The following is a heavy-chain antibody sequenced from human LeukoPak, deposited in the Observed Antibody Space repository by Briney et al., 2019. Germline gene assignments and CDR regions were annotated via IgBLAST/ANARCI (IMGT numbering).Heavy chain of an antibody. CDR3: AKVVTIFGVVTRGYFDY. Sequence: GGSLRLSCAASGFTFSSYAMSWVRQAPGKGLEWGAAISGSGGSTYYADSVKGRFTISRDNSKNTLYLQMNSLRAEDTAVYYCAKVVTIFGVVTRGYFDYWGQGTLVTVSS. D-gene: IGHD3-3*01. CDR2: ISGSGGST. J-gene: IGHJ4*02. V-gene: IGHV3-23*01. CDR1: GFTFSSYA.